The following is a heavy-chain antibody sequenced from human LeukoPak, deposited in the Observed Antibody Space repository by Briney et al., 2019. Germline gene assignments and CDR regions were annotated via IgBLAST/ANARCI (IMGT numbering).Heavy chain of an antibody. D-gene: IGHD6-19*01. J-gene: IGHJ1*01. CDR3: ARRSHYSGWYV. CDR1: GGSFSGY. Sequence: SETLPLNCAVYGGSFSGYWSWIRQPPGKGLEWIGEINQTGSNNYNPSLKSQVTISVDTSKNQFSLKLTSVTAADPAVYYCARRSHYSGWYVWGQGTLVTVSS. CDR2: INQTGSN. V-gene: IGHV4-34*01.